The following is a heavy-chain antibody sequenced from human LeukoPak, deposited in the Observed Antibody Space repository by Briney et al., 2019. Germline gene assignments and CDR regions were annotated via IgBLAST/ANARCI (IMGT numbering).Heavy chain of an antibody. CDR2: IIPIFGTA. Sequence: SVKVSCKASGGTFISYAISWVRQAPGQGLEWMGGIIPIFGTAIYAQKFQGRVTMTEDTSTDTAYMELSSLRSEDTAVYYCATGFSRLTPTYWGQGTLVTVSS. CDR1: GGTFISYA. D-gene: IGHD3-3*01. CDR3: ATGFSRLTPTY. J-gene: IGHJ4*02. V-gene: IGHV1-69*06.